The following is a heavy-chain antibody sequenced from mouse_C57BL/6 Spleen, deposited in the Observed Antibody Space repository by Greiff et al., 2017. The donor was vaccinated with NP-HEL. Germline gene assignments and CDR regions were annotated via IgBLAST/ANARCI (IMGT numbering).Heavy chain of an antibody. CDR3: AGGSNCYARDY. Sequence: EVQRVESGGGLVKPGGSLKLSCAASGFTFSSYAMSWVRQTPEKRLEWVATISDGGSYTYYPDNVKGRFTISRDNAKNNLYLQMSQLKSEDTAMCYCAGGSNCYARDYWGQGTSVTVSS. J-gene: IGHJ4*01. D-gene: IGHD2-5*01. V-gene: IGHV5-4*01. CDR2: ISDGGSYT. CDR1: GFTFSSYA.